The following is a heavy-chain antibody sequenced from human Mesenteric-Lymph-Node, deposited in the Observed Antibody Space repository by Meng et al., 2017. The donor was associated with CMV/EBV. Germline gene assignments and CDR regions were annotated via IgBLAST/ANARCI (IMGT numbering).Heavy chain of an antibody. CDR2: IYRGDNT. J-gene: IGHJ4*02. CDR3: TGDSVSNPNLDY. Sequence: EVHLVESGGGLVQPGGSLRLSCAASGFNVREKYISWVRQAPGKGLEWVCIIYRGDNTYYIDSVKDRFTVSRDNSKNTMYLQMNSLRVEDTAVYYCTGDSVSNPNLDYWGQGTLVTVSS. V-gene: IGHV3-66*01. D-gene: IGHD3-10*01. CDR1: GFNVREKY.